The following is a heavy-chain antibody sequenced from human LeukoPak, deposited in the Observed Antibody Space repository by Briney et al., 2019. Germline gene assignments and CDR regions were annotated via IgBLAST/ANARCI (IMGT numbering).Heavy chain of an antibody. Sequence: SETLSLTCTVSGGSISSYYWSWIRQPAGKGLGWIGRIYTSGSTNYNPSLKSRVTMSVDTSKNQFSLKLSSVTAADTAVYYCARDLRCGSGGSCYSQYYFDYWGQGTLVTVSS. V-gene: IGHV4-4*07. CDR3: ARDLRCGSGGSCYSQYYFDY. J-gene: IGHJ4*02. D-gene: IGHD2-15*01. CDR1: GGSISSYY. CDR2: IYTSGST.